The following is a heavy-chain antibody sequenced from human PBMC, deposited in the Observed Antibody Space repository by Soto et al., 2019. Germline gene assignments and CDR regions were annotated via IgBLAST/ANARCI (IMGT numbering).Heavy chain of an antibody. Sequence: ASLKVSCKASAYTVHKYVVLSARQAPGKGINTIVIIHPCGGSTSYAQKFQGRVTMTRDTSTSTVYMELSSLRSEDTAVYYCARDPVLTYCRSTSCYNGRPGMDVWGQGTTVTVSS. V-gene: IGHV1-46*02. D-gene: IGHD2-2*01. CDR3: ARDPVLTYCRSTSCYNGRPGMDV. CDR1: AYTVHKYV. J-gene: IGHJ6*02. CDR2: IHPCGGST.